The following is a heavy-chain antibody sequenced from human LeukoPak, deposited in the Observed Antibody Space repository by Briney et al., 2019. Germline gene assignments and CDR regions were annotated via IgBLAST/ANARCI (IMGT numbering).Heavy chain of an antibody. CDR1: GGSISSGDYY. Sequence: PSQTLSLTCTVSGGSISSGDYYWSWIRQPPGTGLEWIGYIYYSGSTYYNPSLKSRVTISVDTSKNQFSLKLSSVTAADTAVYYCARGTRDMPFDPWGQGTLVTVSS. J-gene: IGHJ5*02. CDR2: IYYSGST. CDR3: ARGTRDMPFDP. D-gene: IGHD2-2*01. V-gene: IGHV4-30-4*01.